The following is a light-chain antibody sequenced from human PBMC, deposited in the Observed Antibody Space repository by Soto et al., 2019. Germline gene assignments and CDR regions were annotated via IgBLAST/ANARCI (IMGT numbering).Light chain of an antibody. V-gene: IGKV3-20*01. Sequence: EIVLTQSPGTLSLSPGERATLSCRASQSVSSHYLAWYQQKSGQAPRLLIYGASSRATGIPDRFSGSGSGTDFTLTISRLEPEDFAVYYCQQYGGSPRTFGQGTKVDIK. CDR1: QSVSSHY. CDR3: QQYGGSPRT. CDR2: GAS. J-gene: IGKJ1*01.